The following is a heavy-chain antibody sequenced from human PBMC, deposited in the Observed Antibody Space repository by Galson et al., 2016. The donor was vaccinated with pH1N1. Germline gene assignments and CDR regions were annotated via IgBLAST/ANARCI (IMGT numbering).Heavy chain of an antibody. CDR3: ARMGDCGGVLSCD. D-gene: IGHD2-21*01. CDR1: GFSLTTTGVC. CDR2: TDWDDDT. Sequence: PALVKPPQTLTLTCTFSGFSLTTTGVCVSWLRQPPGKALEWLARTDWDDDTFYSPSLKTRLTISKDTSRNQVVLTMTNMDPVDTATYYCARMGDCGGVLSCDWGRGTLVTVSS. J-gene: IGHJ4*02. V-gene: IGHV2-70*17.